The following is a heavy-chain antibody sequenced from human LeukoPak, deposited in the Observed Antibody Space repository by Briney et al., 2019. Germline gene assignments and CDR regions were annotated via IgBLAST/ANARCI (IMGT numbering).Heavy chain of an antibody. CDR3: ARDYYDSSGYYWWYFDY. J-gene: IGHJ4*02. D-gene: IGHD3-22*01. V-gene: IGHV4-4*07. CDR2: IYTSGST. Sequence: PSETLSLTCTVSGGSISSYNWSWIRQPAGKGLEWIGRIYTSGSTNYNPSLKSRVTMSVDTSKNQFSLKLSSVTAADTAVYYCARDYYDSSGYYWWYFDYWGQGTLVTVSS. CDR1: GGSISSYN.